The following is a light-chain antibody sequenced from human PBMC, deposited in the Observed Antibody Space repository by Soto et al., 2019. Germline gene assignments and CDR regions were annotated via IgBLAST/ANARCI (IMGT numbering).Light chain of an antibody. CDR2: WAS. Sequence: DTVMTQSPDSLAVSLGERATINCKSSQSVFHSANNMNYLAWYQQKPGQSPKLLISWASIRDSGVPDRFSGSGSGTDFTLTLNSLQAEDAAVYYCQQFYNPPPYTFGQGTRLEIK. J-gene: IGKJ2*01. CDR3: QQFYNPPPYT. V-gene: IGKV4-1*01. CDR1: QSVFHSANNMNY.